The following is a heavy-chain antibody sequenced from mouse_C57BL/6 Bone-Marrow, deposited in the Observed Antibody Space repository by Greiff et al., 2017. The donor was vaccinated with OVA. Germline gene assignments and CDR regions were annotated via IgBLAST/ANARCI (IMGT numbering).Heavy chain of an antibody. J-gene: IGHJ3*01. CDR1: GYSFTGYY. D-gene: IGHD4-1*01. CDR2: INPSTGGT. CDR3: ARNWVAWFAY. Sequence: EVQLQQSGPELVKPGASVKISCKASGYSFTGYYMNWVKQSPEKSLEWIGEINPSTGGTTYNQKFKAKATLTVDKSSSTAYMQLKSLTSEDSAVYDCARNWVAWFAYGGQGTLVTVAA. V-gene: IGHV1-42*01.